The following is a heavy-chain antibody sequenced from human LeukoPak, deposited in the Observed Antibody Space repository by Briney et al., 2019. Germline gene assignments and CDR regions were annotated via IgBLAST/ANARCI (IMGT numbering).Heavy chain of an antibody. CDR3: ARERYYGSGRKTWGHYMDV. CDR2: INHSGST. CDR1: GGSFSGYY. D-gene: IGHD3-10*01. V-gene: IGHV4-34*01. J-gene: IGHJ6*03. Sequence: PSETLSLTCAVYGGSFSGYYWSWIRQPPGNGLEGIGEINHSGSTNYNPSLKSRVTISVDTSKNQFSLKLSSVTAADTAVYYCARERYYGSGRKTWGHYMDVWGKGTTVTVSS.